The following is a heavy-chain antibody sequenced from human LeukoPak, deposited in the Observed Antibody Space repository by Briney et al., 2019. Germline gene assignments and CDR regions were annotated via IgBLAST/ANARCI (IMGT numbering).Heavy chain of an antibody. CDR2: IYHSGST. CDR3: ARDRGTPDYYDTSGYDY. CDR1: GGSFSGYY. V-gene: IGHV4-34*01. J-gene: IGHJ4*02. D-gene: IGHD3-22*01. Sequence: PSETLSLTCAVYGGSFSGYYWSWIRQSPGKGLEWIGEIYHSGSTNYNPSLKSRVTISVDKSKNQFSLKLSSVTAADTAVYYCARDRGTPDYYDTSGYDYWGQGTLVTVSS.